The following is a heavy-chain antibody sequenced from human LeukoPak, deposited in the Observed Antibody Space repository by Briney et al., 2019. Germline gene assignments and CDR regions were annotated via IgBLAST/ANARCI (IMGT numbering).Heavy chain of an antibody. CDR1: GGSFSGYC. D-gene: IGHD3-16*01. Sequence: SETLSLTCAVYGGSFSGYCWSWIRQPPGKGLEWIGEINHSGSTNYNPSLKSRVTISVDTSKNQFSLKLSSVTAADTAVYYCARVGDDSGPNWFDPWGQGTLVTVSS. J-gene: IGHJ5*02. V-gene: IGHV4-34*01. CDR2: INHSGST. CDR3: ARVGDDSGPNWFDP.